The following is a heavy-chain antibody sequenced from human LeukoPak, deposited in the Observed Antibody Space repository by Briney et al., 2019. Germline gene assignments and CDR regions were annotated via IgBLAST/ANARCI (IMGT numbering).Heavy chain of an antibody. CDR2: INSDGSST. CDR1: GFTFSRYW. D-gene: IGHD3-22*01. V-gene: IGHV3-74*01. CDR3: ARKDSSGFY. J-gene: IGHJ4*02. Sequence: GGSLRLSCAASGFTFSRYWMHWVRQAPGKGLVWVSHINSDGSSTSYAVSVKGRFTISRDNAKNTLYLQMNSLRAEDTAVYYCARKDSSGFYWGQGTLVTVSS.